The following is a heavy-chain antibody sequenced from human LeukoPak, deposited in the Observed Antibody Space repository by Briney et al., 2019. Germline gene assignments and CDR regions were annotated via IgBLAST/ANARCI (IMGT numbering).Heavy chain of an antibody. D-gene: IGHD6-19*01. J-gene: IGHJ4*02. CDR3: ARRDSSGWYYFDH. Sequence: SETLSLTCTVSSGSISNYYWNWIRQPPGKGLEWIGYIYYSGSTNDNPSLKSRVTISAHPSKNQSSLKLSSVTAADTAVYYCARRDSSGWYYFDHWGQGTLVTVSS. CDR1: SGSISNYY. V-gene: IGHV4-59*01. CDR2: IYYSGST.